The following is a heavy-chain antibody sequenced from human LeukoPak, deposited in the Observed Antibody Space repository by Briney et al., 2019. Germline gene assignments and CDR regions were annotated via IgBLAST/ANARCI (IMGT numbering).Heavy chain of an antibody. J-gene: IGHJ5*02. D-gene: IGHD3-3*01. CDR1: GFIFSSHS. V-gene: IGHV3-21*01. Sequence: GGPLRLSCAAWGFIFSSHSVNGVPQAPGKGLEWVSSVSSRSSNIYYADSVKARFTISRQNAKNSLYLQMNSLRAEDTAVYYCAREFWSGYHPWGQGTLVTVSS. CDR2: VSSRSSNI. CDR3: AREFWSGYHP.